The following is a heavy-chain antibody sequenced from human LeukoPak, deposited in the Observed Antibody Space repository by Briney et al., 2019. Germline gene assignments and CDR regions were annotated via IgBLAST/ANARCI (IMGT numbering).Heavy chain of an antibody. CDR3: ARDRRDGSPPDAFDI. CDR1: GFTFSSYS. D-gene: IGHD5-12*01. J-gene: IGHJ3*02. V-gene: IGHV3-21*01. CDR2: ISSSSSYI. Sequence: GGSLRLSCAASGFTFSSYSMNWVRQAPGKGLEWVSSISSSSSYIYYADSVKGRFTISRDNAKNSLYLQMNSLRAEDTAVYYCARDRRDGSPPDAFDIWGQGTMVTVSS.